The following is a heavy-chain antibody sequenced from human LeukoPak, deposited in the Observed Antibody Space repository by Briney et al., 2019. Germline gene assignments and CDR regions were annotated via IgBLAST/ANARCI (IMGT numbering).Heavy chain of an antibody. CDR2: INPNSGAT. CDR3: ARVGLYSSGSGSCYPFDF. V-gene: IGHV1-2*02. CDR1: GGTFSSYT. J-gene: IGHJ4*02. D-gene: IGHD3-10*01. Sequence: ASVKVSCKASGGTFSSYTISWVRQAPGQGLEWMGWINPNSGATNYAQKFQGRVTMTRDTSISTAYMELSRLTSDDTAVYYCARVGLYSSGSGSCYPFDFWGQGTLVTVSS.